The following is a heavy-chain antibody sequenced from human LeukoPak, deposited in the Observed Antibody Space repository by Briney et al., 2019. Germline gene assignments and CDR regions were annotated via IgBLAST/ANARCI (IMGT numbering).Heavy chain of an antibody. D-gene: IGHD3-10*01. Sequence: ASVKVSCKVSGYTLTELSMHWVRQAPGKGLEWMGVFDPEDGETIYAQKFQGRVTMTEDTSTDTAYMELSSLRSEDTDVYYCATGYGSGGTEGYWGQGTLVTVSS. CDR3: ATGYGSGGTEGY. CDR1: GYTLTELS. V-gene: IGHV1-24*01. CDR2: FDPEDGET. J-gene: IGHJ4*02.